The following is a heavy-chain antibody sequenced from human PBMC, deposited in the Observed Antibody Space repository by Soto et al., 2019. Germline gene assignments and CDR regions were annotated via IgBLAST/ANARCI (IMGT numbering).Heavy chain of an antibody. CDR3: ARGWSDDILTAYSY. CDR2: ITPIFGAA. D-gene: IGHD3-9*01. Sequence: SVTVSCKASGGTFSNYAISWVRQAPGQGLEWMGGITPIFGAANYAQKFQDRVTITADESTNTAYMELSSLRSEDTALYYCARGWSDDILTAYSYWGQGTLGTVSS. V-gene: IGHV1-69*13. CDR1: GGTFSNYA. J-gene: IGHJ4*02.